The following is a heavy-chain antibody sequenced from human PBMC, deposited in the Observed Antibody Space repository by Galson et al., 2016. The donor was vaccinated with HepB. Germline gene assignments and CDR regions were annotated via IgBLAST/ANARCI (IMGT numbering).Heavy chain of an antibody. CDR2: ISSSSSAI. Sequence: SLRLSCAASGFTFSSYSMNWVRQAPGKGLEWFSYISSSSSAIKYADSVKGRFTIARDNAKNSLYLQMSSLRDEETAVYYCARDRVRFDDGDYGVNGMDVWGQGTTVTVSS. D-gene: IGHD4-17*01. CDR3: ARDRVRFDDGDYGVNGMDV. V-gene: IGHV3-48*02. J-gene: IGHJ6*02. CDR1: GFTFSSYS.